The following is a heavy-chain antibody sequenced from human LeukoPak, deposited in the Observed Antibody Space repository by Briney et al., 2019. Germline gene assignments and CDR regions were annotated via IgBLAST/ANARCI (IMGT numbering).Heavy chain of an antibody. V-gene: IGHV1-2*02. J-gene: IGHJ3*02. CDR3: AVNLAYCGGDCYPFDAFDI. CDR1: GYTFTGYY. D-gene: IGHD2-21*02. CDR2: INPNSGGT. Sequence: GASVKVFCKASGYTFTGYYMHWVRQAPGQGLEWMGWINPNSGGTNYAPKFQGRVTMTRDTSISTAYMELSRLRSDDTAVYYCAVNLAYCGGDCYPFDAFDIWGQGTMVTVSS.